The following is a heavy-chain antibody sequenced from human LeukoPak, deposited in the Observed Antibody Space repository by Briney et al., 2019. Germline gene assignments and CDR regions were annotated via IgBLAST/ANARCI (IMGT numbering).Heavy chain of an antibody. CDR2: INPNSGGT. D-gene: IGHD3-10*01. CDR3: ARVTSGSGSSRGMDV. V-gene: IGHV1-2*02. CDR1: GYTFTRYY. J-gene: IGHJ6*02. Sequence: ASVKVSCTASGYTFTRYYMHWVRQAPGQGLEWMGWINPNSGGTNYAQKFQGRVTMTRDTSISTAYMELSRLRSDDTAVYYCARVTSGSGSSRGMDVWGQGTTVTVSS.